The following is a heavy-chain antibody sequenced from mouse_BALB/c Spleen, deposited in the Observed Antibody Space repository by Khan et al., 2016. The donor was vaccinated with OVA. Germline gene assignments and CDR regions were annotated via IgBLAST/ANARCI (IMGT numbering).Heavy chain of an antibody. V-gene: IGHV1-77*01. CDR1: GYTFTDYI. J-gene: IGHJ2*01. D-gene: IGHD1-1*01. CDR2: IYPGSGST. Sequence: VQLQESGPVLVKPGASVKMSCKASGYTFTDYIINWVRQRTGQGLEWIGQIYPGSGSTYYNEKFKGKATLTVDKSSNTAYIQLRSLPSEDSAVYFCARSGYGSLAYWGQGTTLTVSS. CDR3: ARSGYGSLAY.